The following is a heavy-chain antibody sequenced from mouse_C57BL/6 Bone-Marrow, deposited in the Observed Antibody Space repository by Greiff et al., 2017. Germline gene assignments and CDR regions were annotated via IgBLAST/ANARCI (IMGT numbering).Heavy chain of an antibody. CDR3: ARISYDGHYYAMDY. J-gene: IGHJ4*01. D-gene: IGHD2-3*01. CDR2: ILPGSGST. Sequence: QVQLKESGAALMKPGASVKLSCKATGYTFTGSWLEWVKQRPGHGLEWIGEILPGSGSTNYNEKFNGKATFTADTSSNTAYMQLSSLTTEDSAIYYCARISYDGHYYAMDYWGQGTSGTVSS. V-gene: IGHV1-9*01. CDR1: GYTFTGSW.